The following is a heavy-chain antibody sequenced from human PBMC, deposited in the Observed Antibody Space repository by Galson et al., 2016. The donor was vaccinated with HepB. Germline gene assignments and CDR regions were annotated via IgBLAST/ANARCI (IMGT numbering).Heavy chain of an antibody. CDR3: ARADYYVSSGYFGAIDV. D-gene: IGHD3-22*01. V-gene: IGHV1-18*01. Sequence: SVKVSCKASGYTFTGYAISWVRQAPGQGLEWMGRISAYNGNTNYAQKLQGRVTMTTDTSTSTAYMELRSLRSDDTAVYCCARADYYVSSGYFGAIDVWGQGTMLTV. CDR1: GYTFTGYA. J-gene: IGHJ3*01. CDR2: ISAYNGNT.